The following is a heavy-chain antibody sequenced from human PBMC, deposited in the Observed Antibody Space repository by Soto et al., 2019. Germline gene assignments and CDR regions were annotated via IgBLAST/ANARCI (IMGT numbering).Heavy chain of an antibody. CDR3: ARADDYDFWSGYSPHPSWFDP. CDR1: GYTFTSYY. CDR2: INPSGGST. J-gene: IGHJ5*02. D-gene: IGHD3-3*01. V-gene: IGHV1-46*01. Sequence: ASVKVSCKASGYTFTSYYMHWVRQAPGQGLEWMGIINPSGGSTSYAQKFQGRVTMTRDTSTSTVYMELSSLRSEDTAVYYCARADDYDFWSGYSPHPSWFDPWGQGTLVTVSS.